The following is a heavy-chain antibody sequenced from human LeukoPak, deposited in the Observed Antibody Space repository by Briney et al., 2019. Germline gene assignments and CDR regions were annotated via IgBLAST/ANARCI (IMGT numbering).Heavy chain of an antibody. CDR1: GFTFSSYG. J-gene: IGHJ4*02. CDR3: AKDPNFWSGAYFDY. D-gene: IGHD3-3*01. V-gene: IGHV3-30*02. CDR2: IRYDGSNK. Sequence: GGSLRLSCAASGFTFSSYGMHWVRQAPGKGLEWVAFIRYDGSNKYYADSVKGRLTISRDNSKNTLYLQMNSLRAEDTAVYYCAKDPNFWSGAYFDYWGQGTLVTVSS.